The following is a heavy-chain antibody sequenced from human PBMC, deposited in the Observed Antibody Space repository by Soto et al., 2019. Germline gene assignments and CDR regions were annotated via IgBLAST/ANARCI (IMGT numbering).Heavy chain of an antibody. CDR1: GYTFTSYG. CDR3: AREGSGTTVTTPKVYYYYMDV. V-gene: IGHV1-18*01. J-gene: IGHJ6*03. CDR2: ISAYNGNT. D-gene: IGHD4-17*01. Sequence: ASVKVSCKASGYTFTSYGISWVRQAPGQGLEWMGCISAYNGNTNYAQKLQGRVTMTTDTSTSTAYMELRSLRSDDTAVYYCAREGSGTTVTTPKVYYYYMDVWGKGTTVTVSS.